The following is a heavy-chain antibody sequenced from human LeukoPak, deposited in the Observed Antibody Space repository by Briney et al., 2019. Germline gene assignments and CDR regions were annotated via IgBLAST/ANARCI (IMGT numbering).Heavy chain of an antibody. V-gene: IGHV3-74*01. CDR2: IHKVGSDT. CDR1: GLIYSNYR. J-gene: IGHJ2*01. CDR3: AREQEAARNWFFDL. D-gene: IGHD6-6*01. Sequence: GGSLRLSCAASGLIYSNYRMHGPRGAPGKGLVWVSRIHKVGSDTHYADSVRGRFPIPRDNSKNTLSLQMNNRSAEDPAEYYCAREQEAARNWFFDLWGRGNLGSLSS.